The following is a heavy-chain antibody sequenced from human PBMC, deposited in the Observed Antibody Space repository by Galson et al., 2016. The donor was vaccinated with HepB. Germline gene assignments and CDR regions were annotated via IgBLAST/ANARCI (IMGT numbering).Heavy chain of an antibody. J-gene: IGHJ6*02. CDR1: GGPVTSGYW. Sequence: SETLSLTCAVSGGPVTSGYWWSWVRQPPGKGLEWIGEIFHSGRTNYSPSLKSRVTISVDKSKDQFSLRLTSVTAADTALYYWARGRSKGRVRPNYFYGMDVWGQGTTVTVSS. CDR3: ARGRSKGRVRPNYFYGMDV. V-gene: IGHV4-4*02. D-gene: IGHD3-10*01. CDR2: IFHSGRT.